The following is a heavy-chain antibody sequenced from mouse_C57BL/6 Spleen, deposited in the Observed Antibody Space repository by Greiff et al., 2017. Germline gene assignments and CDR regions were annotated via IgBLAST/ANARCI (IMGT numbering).Heavy chain of an antibody. J-gene: IGHJ4*01. V-gene: IGHV1-82*01. CDR1: GYAFSSSW. CDR2: IYPGDGDT. Sequence: VKLMESGPELVKPGASVKISCKASGYAFSSSWMNWVKQRPGKGLEWIGRIYPGDGDTNYNRKFKGKATLTADKSSSTAYMQLSSLTSEDSAVYFCARTVYYYSSSYYAMDYWGQGTSVTVSA. D-gene: IGHD1-1*01. CDR3: ARTVYYYSSSYYAMDY.